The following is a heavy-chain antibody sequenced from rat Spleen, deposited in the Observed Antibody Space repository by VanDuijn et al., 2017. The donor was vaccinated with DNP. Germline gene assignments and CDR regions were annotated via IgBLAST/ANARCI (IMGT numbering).Heavy chain of an antibody. CDR2: ITSSGGST. Sequence: EVQLVESGGDLGQPGRSLKLSCVTSGFTFNNYWMAWIRQVPGKGMEWVASITSSGGSTYYRDSVKGRFTISRDNAKSTLYLQMNSLRYEDMATYYCARPIYNNHGGFAYWGQGTLVSVSS. CDR3: ARPIYNNHGGFAY. V-gene: IGHV5-31*01. D-gene: IGHD1-10*01. CDR1: GFTFNNYW. J-gene: IGHJ3*01.